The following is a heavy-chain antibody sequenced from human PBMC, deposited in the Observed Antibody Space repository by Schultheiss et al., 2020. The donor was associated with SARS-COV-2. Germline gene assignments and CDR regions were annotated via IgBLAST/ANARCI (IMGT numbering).Heavy chain of an antibody. CDR1: GFTFSSSW. D-gene: IGHD6-19*01. CDR2: IKCDGSEK. V-gene: IGHV3-52*02. J-gene: IGHJ4*02. Sequence: GGSLRLSFAASGFTFSSSWMHWVCQAPEKGQEWVADIKCDGSEKYYADSVKGRFTISRDNSKNTLYLHMNSLRAEDTAVYYCARDRSGWFRYWGQGTLVTVSS. CDR3: ARDRSGWFRY.